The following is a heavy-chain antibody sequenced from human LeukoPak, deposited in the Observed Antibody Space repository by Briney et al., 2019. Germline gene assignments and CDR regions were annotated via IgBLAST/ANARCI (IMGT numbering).Heavy chain of an antibody. V-gene: IGHV3-48*02. CDR3: ARISGFTLDY. CDR1: TFTFSSYS. CDR2: SEYSGTTS. Sequence: PGGSLRLSCAPSTFTFSSYSMNWVRQAPGKGLEWVSYSEYSGTTSYYADSVKGRFTVSRDNAKNSLYLQMSSLRDEDTAVYYCARISGFTLDYWGPGTLVTASS. J-gene: IGHJ4*02.